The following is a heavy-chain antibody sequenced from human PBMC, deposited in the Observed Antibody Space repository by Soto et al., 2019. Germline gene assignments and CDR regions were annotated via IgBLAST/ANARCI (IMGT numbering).Heavy chain of an antibody. CDR2: IYHSGST. D-gene: IGHD5-12*01. J-gene: IGHJ4*02. Sequence: SETLSLTCAVYGGSFSGYHWSWIRQPPGKGLEWIGEIYHSGSTNYNPSLKSRATISVDTSKNQFSLKLSSLTAADTAVYYCARSSEHGSDYWGQGTLVTVSS. V-gene: IGHV4-34*01. CDR1: GGSFSGYH. CDR3: ARSSEHGSDY.